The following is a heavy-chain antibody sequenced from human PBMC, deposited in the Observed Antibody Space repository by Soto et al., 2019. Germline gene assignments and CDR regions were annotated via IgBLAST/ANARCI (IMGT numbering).Heavy chain of an antibody. CDR3: ASYYDSSGLGAFDI. Sequence: PGESLKISCQGSGYSFTSHWISWVRQMPGKGLEWMGRIDPSDSYTNYSPSFQGHVTISADKSISTAYLQWSSLKASDTAMYYCASYYDSSGLGAFDIWGQGTMVTVSS. CDR1: GYSFTSHW. D-gene: IGHD3-22*01. V-gene: IGHV5-10-1*01. CDR2: IDPSDSYT. J-gene: IGHJ3*02.